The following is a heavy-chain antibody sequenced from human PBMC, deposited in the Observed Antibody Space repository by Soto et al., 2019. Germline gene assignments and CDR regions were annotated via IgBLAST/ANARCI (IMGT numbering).Heavy chain of an antibody. J-gene: IGHJ5*02. CDR3: AREGEFGELYLGWFDP. D-gene: IGHD3-10*01. V-gene: IGHV4-31*03. CDR1: GGSISSGGYY. Sequence: QVQLQESGPGLVKPSQTLSLTCTVSGGSISSGGYYWSWIRQHPGKGLEWIGYIYYSGSTYYNPSLKSRVTISVDTSKNQFSLKLSSVTAADTAVYYCAREGEFGELYLGWFDPWGQGTLVTVSS. CDR2: IYYSGST.